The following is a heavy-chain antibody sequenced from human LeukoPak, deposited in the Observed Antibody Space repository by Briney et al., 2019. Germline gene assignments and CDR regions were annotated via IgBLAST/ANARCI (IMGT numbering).Heavy chain of an antibody. D-gene: IGHD1-14*01. CDR1: GGSISSYY. CDR2: IYYSGST. V-gene: IGHV4-59*12. J-gene: IGHJ6*03. Sequence: SETLSLTCTVSGGSISSYYWSWIRQPPGKGLEWIGYIYYSGSTNYNPSLKSRVTISVDTSKNQFSLKLSSVTAADTAVYYCARLSRPPYYYYYYMDVWGKGTTVTISS. CDR3: ARLSRPPYYYYYYMDV.